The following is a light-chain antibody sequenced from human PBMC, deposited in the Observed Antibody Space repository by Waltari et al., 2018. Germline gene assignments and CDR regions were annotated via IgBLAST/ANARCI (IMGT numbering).Light chain of an antibody. CDR1: QSVSSNY. CDR3: QQFVASRVA. V-gene: IGKV3-20*01. Sequence: ELVLTQSPGTLSLSPGERATLSCRASQSVSSNYLAWYQQKPGQAPRLLIYGASNRANGIADRFSGSGSGTDFTLTISRLEPEDFAVYYCQQFVASRVAFGQGTQVEIK. CDR2: GAS. J-gene: IGKJ1*01.